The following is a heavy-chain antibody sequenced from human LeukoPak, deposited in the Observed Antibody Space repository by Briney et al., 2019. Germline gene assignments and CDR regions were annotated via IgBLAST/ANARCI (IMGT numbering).Heavy chain of an antibody. CDR3: AKRHSSSWYF. J-gene: IGHJ4*02. CDR1: GFMFNTHD. V-gene: IGHV3-30*02. Sequence: PGGSLRLSCGASGFMFNTHDMHWVRQAPGKGLEWVAFIRYEGTNTYYADSVKGRFTISRDNSKNTLYLQMNSLRAEDTAVYYCAKRHSSSWYFWGQGTLVTVSS. D-gene: IGHD6-13*01. CDR2: IRYEGTNT.